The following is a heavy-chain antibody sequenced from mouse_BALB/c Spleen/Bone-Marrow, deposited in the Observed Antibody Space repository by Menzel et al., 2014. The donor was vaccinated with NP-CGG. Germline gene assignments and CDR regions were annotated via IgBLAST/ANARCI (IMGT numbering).Heavy chain of an antibody. Sequence: LEESGGRLVKPDETLTLTCTVSGIDLSSNAMSWVRQAPGEGLEWIGIISAGGTTYFASWAKGRFTISRTSTTVDLKITSPTTEDTATYFCARYDGFTTGSFNLWGQGTLVTVS. CDR3: ARYDGFTTGSFNL. CDR1: GIDLSSNA. CDR2: ISAGGTT. D-gene: IGHD2-2*01. J-gene: IGHJ3*02. V-gene: IGHV5-6-5*01.